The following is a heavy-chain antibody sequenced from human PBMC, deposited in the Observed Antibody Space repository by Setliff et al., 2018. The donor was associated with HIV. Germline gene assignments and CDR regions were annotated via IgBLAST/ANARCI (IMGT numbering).Heavy chain of an antibody. CDR3: ARDLKRPNYNFWGGYPIPFDS. V-gene: IGHV7-4-1*02. Sequence: ASVKVSCKASGYTFNNYAMNWVRQAPGQGLELMGWINTNTGNPTYAQGFTGRFVFSLDTSVSTAYLQISSLKAEDTAVYFCARDLKRPNYNFWGGYPIPFDSCGQGTLVTVS. CDR1: GYTFNNYA. J-gene: IGHJ4*02. D-gene: IGHD3-3*01. CDR2: INTNTGNP.